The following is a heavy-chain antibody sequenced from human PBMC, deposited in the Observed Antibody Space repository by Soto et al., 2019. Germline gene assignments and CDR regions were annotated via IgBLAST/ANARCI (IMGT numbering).Heavy chain of an antibody. J-gene: IGHJ4*02. CDR2: IYYSGST. V-gene: IGHV4-31*03. CDR3: ARMSTTPPYYFDY. Sequence: QVQLQESGQGLVKPSQTLSLTCTVSGGSISSGGYYWSWIRQHPGKGLEWIGYIYYSGSTYYNPSLKSRVTISVVLSKNQFSLKLSSVTAADTAVYYCARMSTTPPYYFDYWGQGTLVTVSS. CDR1: GGSISSGGYY. D-gene: IGHD1-26*01.